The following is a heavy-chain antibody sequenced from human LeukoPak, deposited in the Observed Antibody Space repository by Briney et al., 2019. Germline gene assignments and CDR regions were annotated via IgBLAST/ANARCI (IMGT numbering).Heavy chain of an antibody. D-gene: IGHD3-3*01. CDR2: ISWNSGSI. CDR3: AKDRFGYDFWSGYQTGDFDY. CDR1: GFTFDDYA. V-gene: IGHV3-9*01. Sequence: TGRSLRLSCAASGFTFDDYAMHWVRQAPGKGLEWVSGISWNSGSIGYADSVKGRFTISRDNSKNTLYLQMNSLRAEDTAVYYCAKDRFGYDFWSGYQTGDFDYWGQGTLVTVSS. J-gene: IGHJ4*02.